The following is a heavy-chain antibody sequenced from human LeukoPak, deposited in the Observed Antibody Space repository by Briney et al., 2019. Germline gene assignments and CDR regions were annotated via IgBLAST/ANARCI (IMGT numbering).Heavy chain of an antibody. CDR1: GYSFTTYW. J-gene: IGHJ5*02. V-gene: IGHV5-51*01. CDR3: ARRAYGDYRFDP. D-gene: IGHD4-17*01. CDR2: IYPGDSDT. Sequence: GESLKISCKGSGYSFTTYWIAWLRPMPGKGLELMGSIYPGDSDTRYSPSFQGQVTMSADKSISTAYLQWSSPKASDTAIYYCARRAYGDYRFDPWGQGTLVTVSS.